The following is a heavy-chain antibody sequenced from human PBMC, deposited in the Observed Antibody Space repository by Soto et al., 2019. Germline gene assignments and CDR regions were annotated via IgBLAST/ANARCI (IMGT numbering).Heavy chain of an antibody. CDR1: GFTFSAYY. D-gene: IGHD6-13*01. CDR3: ARSLLDEYSSSWKSAYYGMDV. V-gene: IGHV1-2*02. Sequence: ASVKVSCKASGFTFSAYYIYWVRQAPGQGLEWIGWINPNSGGTNNAQKFQGRVTMTRDTSTSTVYMELSALIPDDTAVYYCARSLLDEYSSSWKSAYYGMDVWGQGTTVTVSS. J-gene: IGHJ6*02. CDR2: INPNSGGT.